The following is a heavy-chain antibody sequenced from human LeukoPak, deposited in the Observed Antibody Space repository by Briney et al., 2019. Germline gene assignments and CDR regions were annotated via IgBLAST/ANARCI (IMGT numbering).Heavy chain of an antibody. V-gene: IGHV5-51*01. CDR2: IYPGASDT. CDR1: GYSFTSYW. Sequence: GESLKISCKGSGYSFTSYWIGWVRQMPGKGLEWMGIIYPGASDTRYRPSFQGQVTISADKSISTAYLQWSSLKASDTAMYYCARHPGYSYGYGGEFDYWGQGTLVTVSS. CDR3: ARHPGYSYGYGGEFDY. J-gene: IGHJ4*02. D-gene: IGHD5-18*01.